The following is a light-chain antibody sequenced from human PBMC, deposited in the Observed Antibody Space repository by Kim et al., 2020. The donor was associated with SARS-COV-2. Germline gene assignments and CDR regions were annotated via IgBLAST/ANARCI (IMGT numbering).Light chain of an antibody. CDR2: WAS. V-gene: IGKV4-1*01. CDR3: QQYYSSPET. CDR1: QSVLWISNNRNY. J-gene: IGKJ2*01. Sequence: DIVMTQSPDSLSVSLGERVAINCKSSQSVLWISNNRNYLAWYQKKAGQPPKLLIYWASTRESGVPDRFSGSGSGTNFTLTISNLQAEDVADYYCQQYYSSPETFGQGTKLEI.